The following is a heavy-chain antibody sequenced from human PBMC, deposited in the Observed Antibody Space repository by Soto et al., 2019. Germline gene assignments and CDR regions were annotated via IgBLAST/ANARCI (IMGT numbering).Heavy chain of an antibody. CDR3: ARDRWTTTVTTDYGMDV. V-gene: IGHV4-4*02. CDR2: IYHSGST. J-gene: IGHJ6*02. D-gene: IGHD4-17*01. Sequence: SETLSLTCAVSGGSISSSNWWSWVRQPPGKGLEWIGEIYHSGSTNYDPSLKSRVTISVDKSKNQFSLKLSSVTAADTAVYYCARDRWTTTVTTDYGMDVWGQGTTVTVS. CDR1: GGSISSSNW.